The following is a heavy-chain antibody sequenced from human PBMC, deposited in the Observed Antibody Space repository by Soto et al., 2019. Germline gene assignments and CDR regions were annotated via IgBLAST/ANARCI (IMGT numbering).Heavy chain of an antibody. CDR2: IDPSDSYT. J-gene: IGHJ4*02. CDR3: ARQPGLSVVGLRDY. V-gene: IGHV5-10-1*01. D-gene: IGHD2-15*01. CDR1: GYSFTSYW. Sequence: PGESLKISCKGSGYSFTSYWIRWVRQMPGKGLEWMGRIDPSDSYTNYSPSFQGHVTISADESISTAYLQWSSLKASDTAMYYCARQPGLSVVGLRDYWGQGTLVTVSS.